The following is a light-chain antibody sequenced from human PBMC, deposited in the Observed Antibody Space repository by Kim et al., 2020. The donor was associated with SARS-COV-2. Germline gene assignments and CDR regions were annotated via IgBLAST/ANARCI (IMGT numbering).Light chain of an antibody. J-gene: IGKJ2*01. Sequence: DIQMNQSPSSLSASVGDRVTITCQASQDISNYLNWYQQKPGKAPKLLIYDASNLETGVPSRFSGSGSGTDFTFTISSLQPEDIATYYCQQYDSLPTFGQGTKLEI. V-gene: IGKV1-33*01. CDR3: QQYDSLPT. CDR1: QDISNY. CDR2: DAS.